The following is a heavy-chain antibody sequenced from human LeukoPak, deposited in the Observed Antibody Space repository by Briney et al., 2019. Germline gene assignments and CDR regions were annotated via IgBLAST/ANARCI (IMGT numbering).Heavy chain of an antibody. Sequence: SETLSLTCAVYGGSFSGYYWSWIRQPPGKGLGWIGEINHSGSTNYNPSLKSRVTISVDTSKNQFSLKLSSVTAADTAVYYCARLYYYDSSGYYYVRPFDYWGQGTLVAVSS. CDR3: ARLYYYDSSGYYYVRPFDY. CDR1: GGSFSGYY. CDR2: INHSGST. V-gene: IGHV4-34*01. J-gene: IGHJ4*02. D-gene: IGHD3-22*01.